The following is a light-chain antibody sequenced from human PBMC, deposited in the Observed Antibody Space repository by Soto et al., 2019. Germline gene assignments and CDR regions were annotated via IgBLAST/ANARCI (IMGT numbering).Light chain of an antibody. CDR1: QSISNY. CDR3: QQSYSTPRT. CDR2: AAS. Sequence: DIQMTQSPSSLSASVGDRVTITCRASQSISNYLNWYKQKSGKAPKLLIYAASILQTGVPSRFSGSGSGTDFTLTISSLQPEDFATYYCQQSYSTPRTFGQGTKVEIK. J-gene: IGKJ1*01. V-gene: IGKV1-39*01.